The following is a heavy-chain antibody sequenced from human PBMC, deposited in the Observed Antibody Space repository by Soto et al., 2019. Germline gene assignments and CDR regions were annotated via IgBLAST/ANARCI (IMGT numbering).Heavy chain of an antibody. D-gene: IGHD6-13*01. Sequence: QVQLVESGGGVVQPGRSLRLSCAASGFTFSSYAMHWVRQAPGKGLEWVAVISYEGSNKYYADSVNGRFTISRDNSKNTLYLQMNSLRAEDTAVYYCARDDTAAAVDYYYYGMDVWGQGTTVTVSS. CDR3: ARDDTAAAVDYYYYGMDV. J-gene: IGHJ6*02. V-gene: IGHV3-30-3*01. CDR2: ISYEGSNK. CDR1: GFTFSSYA.